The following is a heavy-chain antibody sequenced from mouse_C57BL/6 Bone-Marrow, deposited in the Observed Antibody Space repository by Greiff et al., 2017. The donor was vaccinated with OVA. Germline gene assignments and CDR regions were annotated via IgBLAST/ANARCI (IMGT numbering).Heavy chain of an antibody. J-gene: IGHJ2*01. V-gene: IGHV1-55*01. Sequence: QVQLQQPGAELVKPGASVKMSCKASGYTFTSYWITWVKQRPGQGLEWIGDIYPGSGSTNYNEKFKSKATLTVDTSSSTAYMQLSSLTSEDSAVYYCARGITTVESGFDYWGQGTTLTVSS. D-gene: IGHD1-1*01. CDR1: GYTFTSYW. CDR2: IYPGSGST. CDR3: ARGITTVESGFDY.